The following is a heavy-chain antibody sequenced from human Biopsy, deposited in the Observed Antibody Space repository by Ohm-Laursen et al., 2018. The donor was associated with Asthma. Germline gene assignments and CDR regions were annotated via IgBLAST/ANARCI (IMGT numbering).Heavy chain of an antibody. J-gene: IGHJ6*02. V-gene: IGHV1-69*13. CDR1: GGTFSSYA. D-gene: IGHD6-25*01. CDR2: IIPVFGTS. CDR3: AREVSTFDSGCSCFAMDV. Sequence: AASVKVSCKASGGTFSSYAISWVRQAPGQGLEWMGGIIPVFGTSNYTQKFQGRATFTAGGSTSSAYMELSSLTSEDSAVYYCAREVSTFDSGCSCFAMDVWGQGTTVTVSS.